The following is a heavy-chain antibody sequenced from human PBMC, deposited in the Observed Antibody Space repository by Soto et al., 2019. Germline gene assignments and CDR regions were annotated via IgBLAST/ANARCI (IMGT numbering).Heavy chain of an antibody. J-gene: IGHJ5*02. CDR2: ISAYNGNT. D-gene: IGHD6-13*01. V-gene: IGHV1-18*01. Sequence: ASVKVSCKASGYTFTSYGISWVRQAPGQGLEWMGWISAYNGNTNYAQKLQGRVTMTTDTSTSTAYMELRSLRSDDTAVYYCARTRSSSSSWYPWFDPWGQGTLVTVSS. CDR1: GYTFTSYG. CDR3: ARTRSSSSSWYPWFDP.